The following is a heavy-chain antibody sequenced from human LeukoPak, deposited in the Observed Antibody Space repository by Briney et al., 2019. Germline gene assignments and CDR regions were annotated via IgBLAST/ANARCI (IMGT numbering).Heavy chain of an antibody. CDR1: GGSISSSSYY. D-gene: IGHD6-13*01. V-gene: IGHV4-39*01. CDR3: ARHVVGAAAGRLAYYYMDV. J-gene: IGHJ6*03. Sequence: SETLSLTCTVSGGSISSSSYYWGWIRQPPGKGLEWIGSIYYSGTTYYNPSLKSRVTISVDTSKNQFSLKLSSVTAADTAVYYCARHVVGAAAGRLAYYYMDVWGKGTTVTIS. CDR2: IYYSGTT.